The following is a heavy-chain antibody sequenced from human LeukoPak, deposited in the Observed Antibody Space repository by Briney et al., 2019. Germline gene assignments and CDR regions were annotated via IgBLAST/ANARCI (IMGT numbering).Heavy chain of an antibody. CDR1: GGSISTYY. D-gene: IGHD3-22*01. V-gene: IGHV4-59*01. CDR2: IYYSGST. CDR3: ARGLRSYDNSGYYWFDP. Sequence: SETLSLTCTGSGGSISTYYWGWIRPPPGKGLEWSGYIYYSGSTNYSPSLKSRVTISVDTSKNQFSLKLNSVTAADTAVYYCARGLRSYDNSGYYWFDPWGQGTLVTVSS. J-gene: IGHJ5*02.